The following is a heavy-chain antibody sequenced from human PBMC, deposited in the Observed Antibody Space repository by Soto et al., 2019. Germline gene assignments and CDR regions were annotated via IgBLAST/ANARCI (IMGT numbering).Heavy chain of an antibody. D-gene: IGHD1-26*01. CDR3: VRDDFGLGIDY. J-gene: IGHJ4*02. CDR2: IYSGGST. Sequence: PGGSLRLSCAVSGFTINTNYMSWVRQAPGKGLEWVSVIYSGGSTYYADSVKGRFTISRDISKNTLYLQMNSLRVDDTAVYYCVRDDFGLGIDYWGRGTLVTVSS. CDR1: GFTINTNY. V-gene: IGHV3-66*01.